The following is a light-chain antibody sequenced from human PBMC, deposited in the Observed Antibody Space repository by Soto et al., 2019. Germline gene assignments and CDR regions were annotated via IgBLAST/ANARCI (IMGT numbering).Light chain of an antibody. J-gene: IGKJ1*01. Sequence: DIQMTQSPSTLSASVGDRVTITCRASQSISSWLAWYQQKPGKAPKLLIYNASSLQSGVPSRFSGSGSGTEFTLTISSLQYDDFATYYCHQYKSYCPFGHGTKVDIK. V-gene: IGKV1-5*03. CDR1: QSISSW. CDR2: NAS. CDR3: HQYKSYCP.